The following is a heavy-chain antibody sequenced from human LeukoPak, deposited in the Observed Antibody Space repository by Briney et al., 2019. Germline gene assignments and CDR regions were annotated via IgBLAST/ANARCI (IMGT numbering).Heavy chain of an antibody. D-gene: IGHD1-1*01. CDR2: IKQDGSEQ. CDR1: GFSFRNSY. Sequence: PGGSLRLSCAATGFSFRNSYMAWVRQAPRKGLEWMATIKQDGSEQYYVDSGKGRFTISRDNAKNSLYLQMNSLRAEDTAVYYCARDYWNYFDYWGQGTLVTVSS. J-gene: IGHJ4*02. V-gene: IGHV3-7*01. CDR3: ARDYWNYFDY.